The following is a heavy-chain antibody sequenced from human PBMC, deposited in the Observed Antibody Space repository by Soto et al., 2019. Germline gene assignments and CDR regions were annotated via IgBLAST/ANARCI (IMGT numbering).Heavy chain of an antibody. CDR2: ISGSGDST. J-gene: IGHJ4*02. CDR1: GFTFRSYV. Sequence: EVQLLESGGGLVQPGGSLRLSCAASGFTFRSYVMTWVRQAPGMGLEWVSLISGSGDSTYYADSVKGRFTISRDNSKNTVYLQMNSLRAADTAAYYCAKGGYTTLYGYFDFWGQGALGTVSS. D-gene: IGHD5-12*01. V-gene: IGHV3-23*01. CDR3: AKGGYTTLYGYFDF.